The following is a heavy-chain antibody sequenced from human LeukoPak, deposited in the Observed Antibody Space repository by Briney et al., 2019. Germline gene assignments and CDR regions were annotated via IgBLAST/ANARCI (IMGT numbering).Heavy chain of an antibody. V-gene: IGHV1-2*02. CDR1: GYTFTGYY. D-gene: IGHD2-2*01. CDR3: ARARLYCSSTSCHTGGAFDI. J-gene: IGHJ3*02. CDR2: INPNSGGT. Sequence: ASVKVSCKASGYTFTGYYLHWVRQAPGQGLEWMGWINPNSGGTNYAQKFQGRVTMTRDTSISTAYMELSRLRSDDTAVYYCARARLYCSSTSCHTGGAFDIWGQGTMVTVSS.